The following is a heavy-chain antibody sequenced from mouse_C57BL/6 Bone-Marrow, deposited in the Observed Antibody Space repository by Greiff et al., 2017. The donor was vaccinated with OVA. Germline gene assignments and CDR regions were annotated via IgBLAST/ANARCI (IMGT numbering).Heavy chain of an antibody. V-gene: IGHV1-5*01. CDR3: TRKGTTVVATENYFDY. Sequence: EVQLQQSGTVLARPGASVKMSCKTSGYTFTSYWMHWVKQRPGQGLEWIGAIYPGNSDTSYNQKFKGKAKLTAVTSASTAYMELSSLTNEDSAVYYCTRKGTTVVATENYFDYWGQGTTLTVSS. J-gene: IGHJ2*01. CDR1: GYTFTSYW. D-gene: IGHD1-1*01. CDR2: IYPGNSDT.